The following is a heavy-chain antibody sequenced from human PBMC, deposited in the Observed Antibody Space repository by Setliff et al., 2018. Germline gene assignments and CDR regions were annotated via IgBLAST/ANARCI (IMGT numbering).Heavy chain of an antibody. CDR2: INPGGLTS. D-gene: IGHD6-25*01. CDR1: GYSFTSHY. J-gene: IGHJ4*02. CDR3: ARAGLAAAGRKGVFDH. V-gene: IGHV1-46*01. Sequence: ASVKVSCKPSGYSFTSHYMHWVRQAPGQGLEWMGIINPGGLTSSYTEKFQGRVTMTRDTSTSTVYMELNSLTSDDTAVYYCARAGLAAAGRKGVFDHWGQGTLVTVSS.